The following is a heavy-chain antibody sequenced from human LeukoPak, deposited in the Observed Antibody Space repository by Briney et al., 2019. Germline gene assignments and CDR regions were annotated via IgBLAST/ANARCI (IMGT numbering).Heavy chain of an antibody. CDR2: IYYSGST. CDR3: ASPLHRRVRGPYWFAP. J-gene: IGHJ5*02. CDR1: GGSISSYY. D-gene: IGHD3-10*01. Sequence: SETLSLTCTVSGGSISSYYWSWIRQPPGKGLEWIGYIYYSGSTNYNPSLKSRVTISVDTSKNQFSLKLSSVTAADPAVYYCASPLHRRVRGPYWFAPWGQGTLVTVSS. V-gene: IGHV4-59*08.